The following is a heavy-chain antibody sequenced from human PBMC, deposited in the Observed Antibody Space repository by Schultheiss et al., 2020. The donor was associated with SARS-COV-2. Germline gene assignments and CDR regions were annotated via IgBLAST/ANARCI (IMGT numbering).Heavy chain of an antibody. CDR3: ARVRPLRAEVNWFDP. J-gene: IGHJ5*02. Sequence: SETLSLTCTVSGGSISSGGYYWSWIRQPPGKGLEWIGYIYFSTKTKNNPSLEGRLSMSLDTSKNQLSLKLTSVTAADTAVYYCARVRPLRAEVNWFDPWGPGTPVTVSS. V-gene: IGHV4-61*08. D-gene: IGHD3-16*01. CDR2: IYFSTKT. CDR1: GGSISSGGYY.